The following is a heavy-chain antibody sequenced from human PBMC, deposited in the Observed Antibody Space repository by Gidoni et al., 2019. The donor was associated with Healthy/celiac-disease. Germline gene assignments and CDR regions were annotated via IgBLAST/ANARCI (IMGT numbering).Heavy chain of an antibody. V-gene: IGHV3-23*01. Sequence: EVQLLESGGGLVQPGGSLRLSCAASGFTLSSYAMSWVRQAPGKGLEWVSAISGSGGSTYYADSVKGRFTISRDNSKNTLYLQMNSLRAEDTAVYYCAKDLRYYYDSSGYPTYFDYWGQGTLVTVSS. CDR3: AKDLRYYYDSSGYPTYFDY. D-gene: IGHD3-22*01. J-gene: IGHJ4*02. CDR2: ISGSGGST. CDR1: GFTLSSYA.